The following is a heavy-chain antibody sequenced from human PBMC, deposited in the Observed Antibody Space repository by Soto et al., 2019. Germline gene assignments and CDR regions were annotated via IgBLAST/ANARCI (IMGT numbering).Heavy chain of an antibody. D-gene: IGHD4-17*01. CDR3: ARGGTVTPFDY. J-gene: IGHJ4*02. V-gene: IGHV4-31*03. Sequence: SETLSLTCTVSGGSISSGGYYWSWIRQHPGKGLEWIGYIYYSGSTYYNPSLKSRVTISVDTSKNQFSLKLSSVTAADTVVYYCARGGTVTPFDYWGQGTLVTVSS. CDR1: GGSISSGGYY. CDR2: IYYSGST.